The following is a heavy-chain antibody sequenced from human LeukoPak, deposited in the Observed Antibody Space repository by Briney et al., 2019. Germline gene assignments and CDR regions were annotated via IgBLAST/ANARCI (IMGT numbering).Heavy chain of an antibody. CDR3: ASPAPVSYYDSSGPFDY. V-gene: IGHV3-30*04. Sequence: RRSLRPSCAASRFTSSSYAVHSVRHAPGKGLERVAVISYDGSNKYYADSVKGRFTISRDNSENTLYLQMNSLRAEETAVYYCASPAPVSYYDSSGPFDYWGQGTLVTVSS. J-gene: IGHJ4*02. CDR2: ISYDGSNK. CDR1: RFTSSSYA. D-gene: IGHD3-22*01.